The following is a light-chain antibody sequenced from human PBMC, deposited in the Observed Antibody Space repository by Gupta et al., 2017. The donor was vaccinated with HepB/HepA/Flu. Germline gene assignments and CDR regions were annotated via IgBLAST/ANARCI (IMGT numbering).Light chain of an antibody. CDR2: INN. V-gene: IGLV1-47*02. J-gene: IGLJ3*02. CDR1: HSNIVSNY. CDR3: AAWDYSLTVHYV. Sequence: QSVLTQPPSVSGTHGQRITISCSGSHSNIVSNYVFWYQRPPGTAPKLLIYINNLRPSGFPVRFSCSKSGSSASLSISVLRSEDEGDYYCAAWDYSLTVHYVFGGGTKLTVL.